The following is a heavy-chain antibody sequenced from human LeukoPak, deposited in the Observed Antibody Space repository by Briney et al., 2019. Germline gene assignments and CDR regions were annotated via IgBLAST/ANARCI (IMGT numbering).Heavy chain of an antibody. CDR3: ARQIRLDYYDSSGYYFDL. CDR1: GGSFNGYY. D-gene: IGHD3-22*01. Sequence: SETLSLTCTVSGGSFNGYYWSWIRQSPGKGLESIGFISDSGVSNTSPSLKSRVTISLDTSKKQFSLKLRSVTAADTALYYCARQIRLDYYDSSGYYFDLWGQGTLVTVSS. J-gene: IGHJ4*02. CDR2: ISDSGVS. V-gene: IGHV4-59*08.